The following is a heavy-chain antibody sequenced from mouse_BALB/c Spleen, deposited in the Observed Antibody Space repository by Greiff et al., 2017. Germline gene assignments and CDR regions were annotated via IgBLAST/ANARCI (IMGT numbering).Heavy chain of an antibody. CDR3: ARSGGTTMITDYFDY. Sequence: DVKLVESGGGLVKPGGSLKLSCAASGFTFSSYTMSWVRQTPEKRLEWVATISSGGSYTYYPDSVKGRFTISRDNAKNTLYLQMSSLRSEDTAMYDGARSGGTTMITDYFDYWGQGTTLTVSS. CDR2: ISSGGSYT. V-gene: IGHV5-6-4*01. D-gene: IGHD2-4*01. CDR1: GFTFSSYT. J-gene: IGHJ2*01.